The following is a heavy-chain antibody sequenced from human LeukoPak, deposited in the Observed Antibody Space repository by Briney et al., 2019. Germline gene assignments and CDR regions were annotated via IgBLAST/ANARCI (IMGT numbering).Heavy chain of an antibody. J-gene: IGHJ4*02. CDR1: GYTFTGYY. V-gene: IGHV1-2*02. Sequence: GASVKVSCKASGYTFTGYYMQWVRQAPGQGLEWMGWINPNSGGTNYAQKFQGRVTMTRDTSISTAYMELSRLRSDDTAVYYCARGPGIAAAMTHDYWGQGTLVTVSS. CDR2: INPNSGGT. D-gene: IGHD6-13*01. CDR3: ARGPGIAAAMTHDY.